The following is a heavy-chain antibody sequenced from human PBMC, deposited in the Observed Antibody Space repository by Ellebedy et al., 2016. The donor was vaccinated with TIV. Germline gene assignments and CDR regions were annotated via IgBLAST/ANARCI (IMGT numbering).Heavy chain of an antibody. V-gene: IGHV1-46*01. CDR2: INPSGCGT. CDR3: ARDIQDCTGGNCYPDF. CDR1: GYTFTSYS. D-gene: IGHD2-15*01. Sequence: AASVKVSCKASGYTFTSYSMHWVRQAPGQGLEWMGLINPSGCGTTYAQKFQGRVTMTRDTSTSTVYMDLSSLRSEDTAVYYCARDIQDCTGGNCYPDFWGQGTLVTVSS. J-gene: IGHJ4*02.